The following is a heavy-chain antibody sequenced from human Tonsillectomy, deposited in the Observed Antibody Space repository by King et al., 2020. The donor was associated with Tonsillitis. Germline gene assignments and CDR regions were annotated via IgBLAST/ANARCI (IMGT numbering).Heavy chain of an antibody. CDR2: IYTGGRT. CDR1: GGSITSGTYY. D-gene: IGHD5/OR15-5a*01. V-gene: IGHV4-61*02. J-gene: IGHJ3*02. CDR3: ARPWESTIGPGDTSDI. Sequence: VQLQESGPGLVKPSQTLSLTCTVSGGSITSGTYYWNWIRQPAGKGLEWIGRIYTGGRTNYNPSLKSRVTMSLDTSRNQFSLRLSSVTAADTAVYYCARPWESTIGPGDTSDIWGQGTIVTVSA.